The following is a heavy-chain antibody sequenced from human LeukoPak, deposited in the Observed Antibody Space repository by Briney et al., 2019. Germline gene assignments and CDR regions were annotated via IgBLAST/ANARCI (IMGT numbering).Heavy chain of an antibody. Sequence: GSLRLSCAASGFTVSSNYMSWVRQAPGKGLEWVSVIYSGGSTYYADSVRGRLTISRDSSKNTLYLQMNSLRAEDTAVYYCARGGGTTQFDYWGQGTLVTVSS. CDR1: GFTVSSNY. V-gene: IGHV3-66*01. J-gene: IGHJ4*02. CDR2: IYSGGST. CDR3: ARGGGTTQFDY. D-gene: IGHD2/OR15-2a*01.